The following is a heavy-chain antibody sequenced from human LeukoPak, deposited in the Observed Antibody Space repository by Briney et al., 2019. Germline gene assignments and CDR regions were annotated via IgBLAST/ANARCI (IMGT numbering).Heavy chain of an antibody. V-gene: IGHV3-9*01. Sequence: GGSLRLSCAASGFTFDDYAMHWVRQAPGKGLEWVSGISWNSGSIGYADPVKGRFTISRDNAKNSLYLQMNSLRAEDTAVYYCARDRAATYYYYYYMDVWGKGTTVTVSS. CDR1: GFTFDDYA. J-gene: IGHJ6*03. CDR3: ARDRAATYYYYYYMDV. CDR2: ISWNSGSI. D-gene: IGHD2-15*01.